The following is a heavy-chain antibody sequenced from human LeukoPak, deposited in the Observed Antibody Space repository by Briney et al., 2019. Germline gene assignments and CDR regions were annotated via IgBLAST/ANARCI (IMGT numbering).Heavy chain of an antibody. CDR3: AKDTYDFLTGYPIPLNY. V-gene: IGHV3-23*01. CDR2: ISGSGDST. D-gene: IGHD3-9*01. Sequence: PGGSLRLSCVASGFTFSSYAMNWVRQAPGKGLEWVSTISGSGDSTYYVDSVKGRFTISRDNSKNTLYLQMNSLRAEDTAVYYCAKDTYDFLTGYPIPLNYWGQGTLVTVSS. CDR1: GFTFSSYA. J-gene: IGHJ4*02.